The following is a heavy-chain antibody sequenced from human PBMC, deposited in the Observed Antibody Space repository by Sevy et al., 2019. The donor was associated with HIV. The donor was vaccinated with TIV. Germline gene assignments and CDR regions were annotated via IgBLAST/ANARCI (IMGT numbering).Heavy chain of an antibody. CDR1: GYTFTSYK. CDR2: VSAHNGDT. J-gene: IGHJ4*02. CDR3: VRAYCSGGRCYSGAY. Sequence: ASVMVSCKTSGYTFTSYKITWVRQAPGQGLEWMGWVSAHNGDTNYAQRFRGRVTMTTDTSTSTAYMDLRSLRSDDTAVYYCVRAYCSGGRCYSGAYWGQGTLVTVSS. D-gene: IGHD2-15*01. V-gene: IGHV1-18*01.